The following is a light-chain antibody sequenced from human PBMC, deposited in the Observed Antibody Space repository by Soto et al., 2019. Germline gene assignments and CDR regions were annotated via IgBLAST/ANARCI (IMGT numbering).Light chain of an antibody. J-gene: IGKJ3*01. CDR3: QQYNNWPFT. V-gene: IGKV3-15*01. Sequence: EIVMTQSPATLSVSPGERATLSCRASQSVSSNLAWYQQKPGQAPRLLIYGASTRATGIPARFSGSGSGTEFPLTISSLQSEDFAVYSCQQYNNWPFTFGPGTKADIK. CDR1: QSVSSN. CDR2: GAS.